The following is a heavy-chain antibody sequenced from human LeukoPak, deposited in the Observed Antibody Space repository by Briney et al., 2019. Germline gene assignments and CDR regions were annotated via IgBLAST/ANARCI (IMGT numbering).Heavy chain of an antibody. D-gene: IGHD6-13*01. CDR3: ARDLRPGIAAASGY. CDR2: IRHDGSHH. J-gene: IGHJ4*02. Sequence: GGSLRLSCAASGFGFSSYAMHWVRQAPGKGLEWVAFIRHDGSHHYHGDSVKGRFTISRDNSKNTLYLEMTSLRPEDTAVYYCARDLRPGIAAASGYWGQGTLVTVSS. V-gene: IGHV3-30*02. CDR1: GFGFSSYA.